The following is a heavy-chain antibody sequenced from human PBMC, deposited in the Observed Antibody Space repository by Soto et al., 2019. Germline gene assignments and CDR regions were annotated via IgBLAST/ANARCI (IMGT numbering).Heavy chain of an antibody. CDR2: ISYDGSNK. V-gene: IGHV3-30*18. D-gene: IGHD6-13*01. CDR3: AKDRIAAAGILNNWFEP. CDR1: VCTFSSYG. J-gene: IGHJ5*02. Sequence: VGSLRLSCASSVCTFSSYGMHCVRHAPGKWLEWVAVISYDGSNKYYADSVKGRFTISRDNSKNTLYLQMNSLRAEDTAVYYCAKDRIAAAGILNNWFEPWGQGTLVSVSS.